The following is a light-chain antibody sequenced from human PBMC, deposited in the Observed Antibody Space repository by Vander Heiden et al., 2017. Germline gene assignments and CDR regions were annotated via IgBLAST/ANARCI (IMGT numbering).Light chain of an antibody. J-gene: IGKJ2*01. Sequence: EIVMTQSPATLSVSPGERATLSCRASQSVSSNLAWYQQKPGQAPRLLIYGASTSATGIPATFSGSGSGTEFTLTISSLQSEDFAVYYCQQDYNWRGAFGQGTKLEIK. V-gene: IGKV3-15*01. CDR3: QQDYNWRGA. CDR2: GAS. CDR1: QSVSSN.